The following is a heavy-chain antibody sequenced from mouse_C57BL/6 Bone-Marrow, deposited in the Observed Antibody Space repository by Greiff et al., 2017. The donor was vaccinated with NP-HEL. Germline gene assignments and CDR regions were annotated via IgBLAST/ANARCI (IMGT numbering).Heavy chain of an antibody. V-gene: IGHV10-1*01. CDR3: VRPGLDYAMDY. J-gene: IGHJ4*01. Sequence: EVKVIESGGGLVQPKGSLKLSCAASGFSFTTYAMNWVRQAPGKGLEWVARIRSKSNNYATYYADSVKDRFTISRDDSESMLYLQMNNLKTEDTAMYYCVRPGLDYAMDYWGQGTSVTVSS. D-gene: IGHD3-3*01. CDR2: IRSKSNNYAT. CDR1: GFSFTTYA.